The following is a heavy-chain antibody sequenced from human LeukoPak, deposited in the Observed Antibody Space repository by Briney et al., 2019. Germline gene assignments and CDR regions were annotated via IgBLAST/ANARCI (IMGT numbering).Heavy chain of an antibody. CDR2: ISSSGSTI. CDR3: ARPYYYGSGSPDY. J-gene: IGHJ4*02. Sequence: GGSLRLSCAASGFTFSSYSMNWVRQAPGKGLEWVSYISSSGSTIYYADSVKGRFTISRDNAKNSLYLQMNSLRAEDTAVYYCARPYYYGSGSPDYWGQGTLVTVSS. V-gene: IGHV3-48*04. CDR1: GFTFSSYS. D-gene: IGHD3-10*01.